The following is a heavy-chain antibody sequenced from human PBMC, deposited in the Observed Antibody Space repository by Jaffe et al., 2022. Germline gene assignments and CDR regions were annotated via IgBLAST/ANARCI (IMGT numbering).Heavy chain of an antibody. CDR1: GFTFSDYY. Sequence: QVQLVESGGGLVKPGGSLRLSCAASGFTFSDYYMSWIRQAPGKGLEWVSYISSSGSTIYYADSVKGRFTISRDNAKNSLYLQMNSLRAEDTAVYYCARVRHYDYIWGSYRRGAYYYYYMDVWGKGTTVTVSS. CDR2: ISSSGSTI. V-gene: IGHV3-11*01. J-gene: IGHJ6*03. D-gene: IGHD3-16*02. CDR3: ARVRHYDYIWGSYRRGAYYYYYMDV.